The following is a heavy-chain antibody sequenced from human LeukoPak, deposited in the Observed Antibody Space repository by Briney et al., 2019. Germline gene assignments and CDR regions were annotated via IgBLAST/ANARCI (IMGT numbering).Heavy chain of an antibody. D-gene: IGHD2-15*01. CDR2: IIPIFGTA. CDR3: ATAGYCSGGSCYSGAFDI. Sequence: SVKVSCKASGGTFSSYAISWVRQAHGQGLEWMGGIIPIFGTANYAQKFQGRVTITADESTSTAYMELSSLRSEDTAVYYCATAGYCSGGSCYSGAFDIWGQGTMVTVSS. J-gene: IGHJ3*02. CDR1: GGTFSSYA. V-gene: IGHV1-69*13.